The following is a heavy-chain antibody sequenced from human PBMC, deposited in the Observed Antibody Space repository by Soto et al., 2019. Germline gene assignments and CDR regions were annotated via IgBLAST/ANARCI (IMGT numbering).Heavy chain of an antibody. V-gene: IGHV1-2*02. CDR1: GYTFTGYY. CDR2: INPNSGGT. D-gene: IGHD1-26*01. CDR3: ARAQWDQGPFDY. J-gene: IGHJ4*02. Sequence: GASVKVSCKASGYTFTGYYMHWVRQAPGQGLEWMGWINPNSGGTNYAQKFQGRVTMTRDMSISTAYMELSRLRSDDTAVYYCARAQWDQGPFDYWGQGTLVTVSS.